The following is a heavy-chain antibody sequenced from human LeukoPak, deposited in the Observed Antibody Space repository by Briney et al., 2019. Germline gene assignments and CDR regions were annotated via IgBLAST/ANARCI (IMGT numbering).Heavy chain of an antibody. CDR3: ARDYRSSSGWTVDY. D-gene: IGHD6-19*01. Sequence: GRSLRLSCAASGFTFDDYAMHWVRQAPGKGLEWVSGISWNSGSIGYADSVKGRFTISRDNAKNSLYLQMNSLRDEDTAVYYCARDYRSSSGWTVDYWGQGTLVTVSS. J-gene: IGHJ4*02. CDR1: GFTFDDYA. CDR2: ISWNSGSI. V-gene: IGHV3-9*01.